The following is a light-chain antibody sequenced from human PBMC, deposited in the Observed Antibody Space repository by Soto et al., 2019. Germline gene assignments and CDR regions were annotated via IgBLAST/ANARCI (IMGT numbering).Light chain of an antibody. J-gene: IGKJ5*01. CDR2: GAS. Sequence: EIVMTQSPAPLSVSPGARVSLSCRASQSVRSNLAWYQQKPGQAPRLLIYGASSRATGIPDRFSGSGSGTDFTLTISRLEPEDFAVYYCQQYGSSPWTFGQGTRLEIK. CDR3: QQYGSSPWT. V-gene: IGKV3-20*01. CDR1: QSVRSN.